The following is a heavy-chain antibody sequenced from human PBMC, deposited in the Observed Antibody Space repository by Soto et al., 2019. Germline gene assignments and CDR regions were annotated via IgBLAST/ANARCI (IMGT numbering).Heavy chain of an antibody. CDR1: GGSISSIDYF. CDR2: IYHTGTT. V-gene: IGHV4-30-4*01. Sequence: SETLSLTCSVSGGSISSIDYFWSWIRQPPGKGLEWIGFIYHTGTTYYNPSLRSRVTISIDTSKSQFSMKLNSVTAADTAVYYCARVMAAMQNWLDPWGQGTLVTVSS. J-gene: IGHJ5*02. CDR3: ARVMAAMQNWLDP. D-gene: IGHD2-2*01.